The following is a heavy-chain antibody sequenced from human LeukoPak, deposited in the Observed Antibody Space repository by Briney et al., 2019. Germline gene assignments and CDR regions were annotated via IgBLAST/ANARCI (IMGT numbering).Heavy chain of an antibody. CDR1: GFTFSSYW. J-gene: IGHJ4*02. Sequence: EPGGSLRLSCAASGFTFSSYWMHWVRQAPGKGLVWVSRINSDGCSTSYADSVKGRFTISRDNAKNTLYLQMHSLRAEDTAVYYCARRYCSSTSCYYDSWGQGTLVTVSS. D-gene: IGHD2-2*01. CDR2: INSDGCST. CDR3: ARRYCSSTSCYYDS. V-gene: IGHV3-74*01.